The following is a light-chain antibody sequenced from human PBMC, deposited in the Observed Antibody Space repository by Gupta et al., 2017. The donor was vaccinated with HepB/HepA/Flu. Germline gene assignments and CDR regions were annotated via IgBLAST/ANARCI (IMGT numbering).Light chain of an antibody. CDR2: AAS. V-gene: IGKV3-20*01. Sequence: EIVLTQSPGTLSLSPGERVTLSCRASQTVSSYYFAWYQQKPDQAPSLLIYAASTRATGVPDLISSGAAKTDFTPTISILDREYSAVYYRQYYGSSPRFGQGTRLDIK. CDR1: QTVSSYY. J-gene: IGKJ5*01. CDR3: QYYGSSPR.